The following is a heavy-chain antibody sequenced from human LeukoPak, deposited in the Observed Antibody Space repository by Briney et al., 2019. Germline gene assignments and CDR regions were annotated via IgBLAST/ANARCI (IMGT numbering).Heavy chain of an antibody. J-gene: IGHJ3*01. CDR3: ARGPQVGAFDL. Sequence: SVKVSCKASGGTFSNYVISWVRQAPGQGLEWMGGIIPIFTTANYAQKFQGRVTITADESTSTAYMELSSLKSEDTAVYYCARGPQVGAFDLWGQGTMVTVSS. D-gene: IGHD1-26*01. V-gene: IGHV1-69*13. CDR1: GGTFSNYV. CDR2: IIPIFTTA.